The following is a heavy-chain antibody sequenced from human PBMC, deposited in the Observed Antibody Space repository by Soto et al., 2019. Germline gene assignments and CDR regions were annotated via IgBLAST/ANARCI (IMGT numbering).Heavy chain of an antibody. D-gene: IGHD6-13*01. J-gene: IGHJ4*02. Sequence: EVQLLESGGGLVQPGGSLRLSCEASGFTFSSYAMSWVRQAPGEGLEWVSAISGSGGSTYYADSVKGRFTISRDNSKNTLYLQMNSLRAEDTAVYYCAKGEGVYSSSWYDYWGQGTLVTVSS. V-gene: IGHV3-23*01. CDR1: GFTFSSYA. CDR2: ISGSGGST. CDR3: AKGEGVYSSSWYDY.